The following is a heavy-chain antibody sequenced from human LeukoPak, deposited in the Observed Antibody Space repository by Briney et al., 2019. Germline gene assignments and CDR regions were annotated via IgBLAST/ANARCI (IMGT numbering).Heavy chain of an antibody. Sequence: SETLSLTCTVSGGSISSYYWSWVRQPPGKGLEWIGYIYYSGSTNYNPSLKSRVTISVDTSKNQFPLKLSSVTAADTAVYYCARAIAVTTISGAVVDAFDIWGQGTMVTVSS. V-gene: IGHV4-59*01. J-gene: IGHJ3*02. D-gene: IGHD4-17*01. CDR1: GGSISSYY. CDR2: IYYSGST. CDR3: ARAIAVTTISGAVVDAFDI.